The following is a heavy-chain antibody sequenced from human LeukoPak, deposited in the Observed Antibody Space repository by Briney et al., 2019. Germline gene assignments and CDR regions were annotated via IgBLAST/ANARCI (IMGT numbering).Heavy chain of an antibody. CDR3: ARDYYYDSSGSHTDAFDI. V-gene: IGHV1-69*05. CDR2: IIPIFGTA. CDR1: GGTFSSYA. J-gene: IGHJ3*02. D-gene: IGHD3-22*01. Sequence: APVKVSCKASGGTFSSYAISWVRQAPGQGLEWMGRIIPIFGTANYAQKFQGRVTITTDESTSTAYMELSSLRSEDTAVYYCARDYYYDSSGSHTDAFDIWGQGTMVTVSS.